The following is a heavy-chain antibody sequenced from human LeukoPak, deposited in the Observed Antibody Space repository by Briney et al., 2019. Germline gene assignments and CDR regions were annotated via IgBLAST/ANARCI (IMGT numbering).Heavy chain of an antibody. D-gene: IGHD3-10*01. V-gene: IGHV4-59*01. CDR2: IYYSGST. J-gene: IGHJ5*02. Sequence: SETLSLTCTVSGGPISNYYWSWIRQPPGKGLEWIGYIYYSGSTNYNPSLKSRVTISVDTSKNQFSLKLSSVTAADTAVYYCARERSVVRGISWFDPWGQGTLVTVSS. CDR1: GGPISNYY. CDR3: ARERSVVRGISWFDP.